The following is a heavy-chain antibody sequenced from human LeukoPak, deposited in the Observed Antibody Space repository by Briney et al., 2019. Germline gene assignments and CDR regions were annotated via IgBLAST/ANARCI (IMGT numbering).Heavy chain of an antibody. D-gene: IGHD3-22*01. V-gene: IGHV4-59*01. J-gene: IGHJ4*02. CDR1: GGSLSSYY. CDR2: IYYSGST. Sequence: SETLSLTCTVSGGSLSSYYWSWIRQPPGKGLEWIGYIYYSGSTNYNPSLKSRVTISVDTSKNQFSLKLSSVTAADTAVYYCARVDYYDSSGYLPTDYWGQGTLVTVSS. CDR3: ARVDYYDSSGYLPTDY.